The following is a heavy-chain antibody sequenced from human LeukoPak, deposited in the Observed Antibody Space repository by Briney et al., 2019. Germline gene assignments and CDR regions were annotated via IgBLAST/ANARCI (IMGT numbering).Heavy chain of an antibody. Sequence: GGSLRLSCAPSGFTFSSYVTYWVRHAPGKGLEYVSPIRSNGGSTYYANSVKGRFTISRDNSKNTLYLQMGSLRAEDMAVYYCARGGQSKYDSSGYLNYFDYWGQGTLVTVSS. D-gene: IGHD3-22*01. CDR3: ARGGQSKYDSSGYLNYFDY. CDR1: GFTFSSYV. J-gene: IGHJ4*02. V-gene: IGHV3-64*01. CDR2: IRSNGGST.